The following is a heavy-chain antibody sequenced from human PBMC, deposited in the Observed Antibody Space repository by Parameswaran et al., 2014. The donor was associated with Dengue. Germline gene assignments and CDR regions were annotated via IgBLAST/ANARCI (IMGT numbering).Heavy chain of an antibody. Sequence: PGKALEWLALIYWDDDKRYSPSLKSRLTITKDTSKNQVVLTMTNMDPVDTATYYCAHAQLWLEPYAFDIWGQGTMVTVSS. D-gene: IGHD5-18*01. J-gene: IGHJ3*02. CDR2: IYWDDDK. V-gene: IGHV2-5*02. CDR3: AHAQLWLEPYAFDI.